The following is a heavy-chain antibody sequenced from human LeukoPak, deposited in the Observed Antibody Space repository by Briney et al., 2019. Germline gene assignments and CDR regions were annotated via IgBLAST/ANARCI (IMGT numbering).Heavy chain of an antibody. D-gene: IGHD2-2*01. J-gene: IGHJ1*01. CDR3: ARHSCASSTSCSAYCHH. CDR2: IYYSGST. CDR1: GGSISNYY. Sequence: PSETLSLTCTVSGGSISNYYWSWIRQPPGKGLEWIGYIYYSGSTYYNPSLKSRVTISVDTSKNQFSLKLSSVTAADTAVYYCARHSCASSTSCSAYCHHWGQGTLVTVYS. V-gene: IGHV4-59*08.